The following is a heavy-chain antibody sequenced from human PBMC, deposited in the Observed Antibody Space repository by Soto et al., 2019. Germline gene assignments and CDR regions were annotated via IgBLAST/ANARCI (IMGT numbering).Heavy chain of an antibody. CDR3: VKDSSSGWSRHNWFDP. D-gene: IGHD6-19*01. V-gene: IGHV3-66*01. Sequence: GGSLRLSCAASGFTVSSSYMSWVRQAPGKGLEWVSVLYTGGSTYYADSVKGRFTISRDNSKNTLYLQMSSLRAEDTAVYYCVKDSSSGWSRHNWFDPWGQGTLVTVSS. CDR1: GFTVSSSY. CDR2: LYTGGST. J-gene: IGHJ5*02.